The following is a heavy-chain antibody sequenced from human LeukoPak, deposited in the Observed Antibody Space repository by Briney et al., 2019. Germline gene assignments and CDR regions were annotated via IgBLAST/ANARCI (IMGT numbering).Heavy chain of an antibody. CDR2: IKQDGSEK. CDR3: ARGDWLPLPYAFDH. V-gene: IGHV3-7*01. D-gene: IGHD5-12*01. J-gene: IGHJ4*02. Sequence: PGGSLRLSCAASGFTFSRYWMSWVRQAPGKGLEWVANIKQDGSEKDYVDSVKGRFTISRDNAKNSLYLQMNSLRAEDTAVYYCARGDWLPLPYAFDHWGQGTLVTVSS. CDR1: GFTFSRYW.